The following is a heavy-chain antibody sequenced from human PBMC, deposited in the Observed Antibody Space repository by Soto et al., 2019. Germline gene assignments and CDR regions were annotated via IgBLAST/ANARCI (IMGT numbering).Heavy chain of an antibody. Sequence: SETLSLTCTVSGGSISSYYGSWIRQPPGKGLEWIGYIYYSGSTNYNPSLKSRVTISVDTSKNQFSLKLSSVTAADTAVYYCARDRGYDYVWGSYRYAFDIWGQGTMVTVSS. CDR2: IYYSGST. CDR1: GGSISSYY. CDR3: ARDRGYDYVWGSYRYAFDI. V-gene: IGHV4-59*01. D-gene: IGHD3-16*02. J-gene: IGHJ3*02.